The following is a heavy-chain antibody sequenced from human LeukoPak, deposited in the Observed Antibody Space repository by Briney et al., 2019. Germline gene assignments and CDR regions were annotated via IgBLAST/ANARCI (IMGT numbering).Heavy chain of an antibody. CDR2: INPNSGGT. D-gene: IGHD4-17*01. CDR3: ARELPTVTSSRGLNWFDP. V-gene: IGHV1-2*06. J-gene: IGHJ5*02. CDR1: GYTFTGYY. Sequence: GASVKVSCKASGYTFTGYYMHWVRQAPGQGLEWMGRINPNSGGTNYAQKFQGRVTMTRDTSISTAYMELSRLRSDDTAVYYCARELPTVTSSRGLNWFDPWGQGTLVTVSS.